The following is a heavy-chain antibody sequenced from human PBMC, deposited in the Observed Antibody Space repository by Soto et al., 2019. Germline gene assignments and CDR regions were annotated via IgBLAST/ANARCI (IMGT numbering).Heavy chain of an antibody. D-gene: IGHD2-21*01. V-gene: IGHV1-18*04. CDR3: ARGIPHRYYFDY. CDR1: GYTFTSYG. CDR2: ISAYNGNT. J-gene: IGHJ4*02. Sequence: GPVKVSCKASGYTFTSYGISWVRQAPGQGLEWMGWISAYNGNTNYAQKLQGRVTMTTDTSTSTAYMELRSLRSDDTAVYYCARGIPHRYYFDYWGQGTLVTVSS.